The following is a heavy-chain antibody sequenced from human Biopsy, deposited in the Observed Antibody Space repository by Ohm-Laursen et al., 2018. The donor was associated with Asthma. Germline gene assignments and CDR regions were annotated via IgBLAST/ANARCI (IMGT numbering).Heavy chain of an antibody. Sequence: SLRLSCAVSGFSFNSYGMHWVRQAPGKGPEWVAVMSFDGRQTYYTDSVKGRFTISRDNSKNTLYLQMNSLRAEDTAVYYCAKERYYDFWSGYPIWGQGTMVTVSS. J-gene: IGHJ3*02. V-gene: IGHV3-30*18. CDR1: GFSFNSYG. CDR2: MSFDGRQT. D-gene: IGHD3-3*01. CDR3: AKERYYDFWSGYPI.